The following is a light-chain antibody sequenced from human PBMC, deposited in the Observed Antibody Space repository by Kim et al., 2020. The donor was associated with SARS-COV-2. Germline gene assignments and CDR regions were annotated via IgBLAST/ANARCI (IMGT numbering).Light chain of an antibody. J-gene: IGKJ2*01. V-gene: IGKV1-39*01. CDR1: LSISTH. Sequence: AAVGDRVTLTCRAGLSISTHLNWYHQKPGRAPKLRIYAASSLKSGIPSRCSGTGSGTAFTLTISNLQPEDFATYYCQQSYSTPYTFGQGTKLEI. CDR3: QQSYSTPYT. CDR2: AAS.